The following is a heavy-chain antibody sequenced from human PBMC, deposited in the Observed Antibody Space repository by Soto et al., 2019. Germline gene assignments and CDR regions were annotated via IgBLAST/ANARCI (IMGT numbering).Heavy chain of an antibody. CDR1: GGTFSSYA. V-gene: IGHV1-69*13. Sequence: SVKVSCKASGGTFSSYAISWVRQAPGQGLEWMGGIIPIFGTANYAQKFQGRVTITADESTSTAYMELSSLRSEDTAVYYCAFNRGKDGYDDLYYYGMDVWGQGTTVTVSS. D-gene: IGHD5-12*01. J-gene: IGHJ6*02. CDR3: AFNRGKDGYDDLYYYGMDV. CDR2: IIPIFGTA.